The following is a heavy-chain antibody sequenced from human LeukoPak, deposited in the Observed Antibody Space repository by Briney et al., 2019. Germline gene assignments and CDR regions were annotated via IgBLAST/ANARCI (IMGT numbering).Heavy chain of an antibody. V-gene: IGHV3-30*03. CDR3: ITFGGVIVM. CDR1: GFTFSSYG. Sequence: PGGSLRLPCAASGFTFSSYGMHWVRQAPGKGLEWVAVISYDGSNKYYADSVKGRFTISRDNSKNTLYLQMNSLRAEDTAVYYGITFGGVIVMWGQGTLVTVSS. D-gene: IGHD3-16*02. J-gene: IGHJ4*02. CDR2: ISYDGSNK.